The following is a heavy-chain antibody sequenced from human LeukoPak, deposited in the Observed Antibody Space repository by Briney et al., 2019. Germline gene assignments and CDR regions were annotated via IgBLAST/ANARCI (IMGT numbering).Heavy chain of an antibody. CDR3: ARRDCDSIKCRGSNWFDP. V-gene: IGHV3-23*01. D-gene: IGHD3-22*01. CDR2: ISENGGRT. CDR1: GFTFRRYA. J-gene: IGHJ5*02. Sequence: GGSLRLSCAASGFTFRRYAMNWVRRAPGKGLEWISVISENGGRTYYADSVKGRFTISRDNAKNSLYLQMNSLRAEDTAVYYCARRDCDSIKCRGSNWFDPWGQGTLVSVSS.